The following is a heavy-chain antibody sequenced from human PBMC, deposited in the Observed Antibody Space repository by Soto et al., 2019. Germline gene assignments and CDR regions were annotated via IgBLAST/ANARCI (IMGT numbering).Heavy chain of an antibody. CDR1: GYTFSGCY. D-gene: IGHD6-19*01. J-gene: IGHJ4*02. V-gene: IGHV1-2*02. CDR2: INPNSGGT. CDR3: ASAAVTGTAGLDF. Sequence: GASVKVSCKASGYTFSGCYMHWVRQAPGQGLEWMGWINPNSGGTKSAEKFQGRVTMTRDTSISTAYMELSRLTSDDTAVYYCASAAVTGTAGLDFWGQGTQVTVSS.